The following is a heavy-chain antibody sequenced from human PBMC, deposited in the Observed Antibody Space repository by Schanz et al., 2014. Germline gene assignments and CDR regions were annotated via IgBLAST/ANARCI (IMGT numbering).Heavy chain of an antibody. V-gene: IGHV3-23*01. Sequence: DVHLLESGGGLVQPGGSLRLSCAASEFTFSTDAMSWVRQAPGKGLEWVSAISGSGGSTYYADSVKGRFTISRDNSKNTLYQQMNSLRAEDTAVYYCAKGRFGELSAFDIWGQGTMVTVSS. CDR3: AKGRFGELSAFDI. CDR1: EFTFSTDA. J-gene: IGHJ3*02. D-gene: IGHD3-10*01. CDR2: ISGSGGST.